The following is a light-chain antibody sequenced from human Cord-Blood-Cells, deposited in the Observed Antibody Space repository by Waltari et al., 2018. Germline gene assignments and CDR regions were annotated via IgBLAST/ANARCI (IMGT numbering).Light chain of an antibody. CDR3: SSYTSSSTLV. J-gene: IGLJ2*01. CDR2: DVS. Sequence: QSALTQPASVSGSPGQSITISCPGTSSHVGGFYYVFWYQQHPGKAPKLMIYDVSNRPSGVSNRFSGAKSGNTASLTISGLQAEDEADYYCSSYTSSSTLVFGGGTKLTVL. V-gene: IGLV2-14*01. CDR1: SSHVGGFYY.